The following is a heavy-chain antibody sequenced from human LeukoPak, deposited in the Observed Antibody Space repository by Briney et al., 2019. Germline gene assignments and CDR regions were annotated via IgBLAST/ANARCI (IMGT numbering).Heavy chain of an antibody. J-gene: IGHJ4*02. CDR2: INPNSGGT. V-gene: IGHV1-2*02. D-gene: IGHD3-10*01. CDR1: GYTFTGYY. CDR3: ARESPPQYGSGKPLDY. Sequence: ASVKVSCKASGYTFTGYYMHWVRQAPGQGLEWMGWINPNSGGTNYAQKFQGRVTMTRDTSISTAYMELSSLRSEDTAVYYCARESPPQYGSGKPLDYWGQGTLVTVSS.